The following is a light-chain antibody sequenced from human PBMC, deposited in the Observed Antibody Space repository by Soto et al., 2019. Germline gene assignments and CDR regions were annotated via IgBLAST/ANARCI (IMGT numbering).Light chain of an antibody. CDR2: RNN. J-gene: IGLJ3*02. V-gene: IGLV1-47*01. Sequence: QPVLTQPPSASGTPGQRVTISCSGSSSNIGNNYVYWHQHLPGTAPKLLIYRNNQRPSGVPDRFSGSKSGTSASLAISGLRSEDEADYYCAAWDGSLRAWVFGGGTKLTV. CDR1: SSNIGNNY. CDR3: AAWDGSLRAWV.